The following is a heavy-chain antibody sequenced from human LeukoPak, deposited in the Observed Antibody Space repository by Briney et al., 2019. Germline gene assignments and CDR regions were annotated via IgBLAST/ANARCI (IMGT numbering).Heavy chain of an antibody. J-gene: IGHJ4*02. Sequence: SVTLSLTCTVSGGSLSSYYWSWIRQPPGKGLEWIGYIYYSWSTNYNPPLKRRVTNSVDTSKEQFSLELGSPNAADTGVDYFARWTYGSSWQLEHFDYWGQGTLVTVSS. CDR3: ARWTYGSSWQLEHFDY. V-gene: IGHV4-59*12. CDR2: IYYSWST. D-gene: IGHD6-13*01. CDR1: GGSLSSYY.